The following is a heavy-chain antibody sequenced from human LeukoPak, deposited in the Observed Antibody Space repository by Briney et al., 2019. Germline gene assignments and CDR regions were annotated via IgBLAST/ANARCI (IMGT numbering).Heavy chain of an antibody. Sequence: SETVSLTCTVSGGSISSYYWSWIRQPPGKGLEWIGYIYYSGSTNYNPALKSRVTISVDTSKNQFTLKLSSVTAADTAVYYCARGRYGWLPFDYWGQGTLVTVSS. V-gene: IGHV4-59*01. CDR3: ARGRYGWLPFDY. D-gene: IGHD3-16*01. CDR1: GGSISSYY. J-gene: IGHJ4*02. CDR2: IYYSGST.